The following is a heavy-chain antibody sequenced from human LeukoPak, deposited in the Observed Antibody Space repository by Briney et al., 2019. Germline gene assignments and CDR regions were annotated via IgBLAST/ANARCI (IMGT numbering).Heavy chain of an antibody. CDR1: GFTFSSYW. CDR2: IKQDGSEK. Sequence: PGGSLRLSCEASGFTFSSYWMSWVRQAPGKGLEWVANIKQDGSEKYYVDSVKGRFTISRDNAKNSLYLQMNSLGAEDTAVYYCARVPRSFDIWGQGTMVTVSS. J-gene: IGHJ3*02. V-gene: IGHV3-7*01. CDR3: ARVPRSFDI.